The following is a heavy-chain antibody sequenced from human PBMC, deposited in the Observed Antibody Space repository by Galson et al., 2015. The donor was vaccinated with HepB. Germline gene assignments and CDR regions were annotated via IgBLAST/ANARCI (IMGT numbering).Heavy chain of an antibody. CDR1: GFTFSTYG. CDR2: ISGSGGRT. Sequence: SLRLSCAASGFTFSTYGMTWVRQAPGKGLAWVSGISGSGGRTYYADSVKGRFTISRDNSKNTLYLQMNSLRAEDTAVYYCAKSLVATVTDYYYNMDVWGQGTTVTVSS. V-gene: IGHV3-23*01. J-gene: IGHJ6*02. D-gene: IGHD4-17*01. CDR3: AKSLVATVTDYYYNMDV.